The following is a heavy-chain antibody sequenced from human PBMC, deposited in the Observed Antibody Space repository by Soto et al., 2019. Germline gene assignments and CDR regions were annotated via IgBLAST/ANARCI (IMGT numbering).Heavy chain of an antibody. J-gene: IGHJ4*02. CDR3: ARDASTSWHYLDY. CDR2: IYHSGNT. CDR1: GGSISSGGYY. V-gene: IGHV4-31*03. Sequence: PSETLSLTCTVSGGSISSGGYYWSWIRQHPEKGLEWIGHIYHSGNTYYNPSLKSRVTISVDTSKNQFSLKLSSVTAADTAVYYCARDASTSWHYLDYRAQGTLVTVSS. D-gene: IGHD6-13*01.